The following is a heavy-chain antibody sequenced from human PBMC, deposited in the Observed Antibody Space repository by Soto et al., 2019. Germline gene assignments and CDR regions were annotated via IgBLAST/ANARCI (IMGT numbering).Heavy chain of an antibody. Sequence: QVQLVESGGGVVQPGRSLRLSCAASGFTFSSYAMHWVRQAPGKGLEWVAVISYDGSNKYYADSVKGRFTISRDNSKNTLYLQMNSLSAEDTAVYYCARVDAPAAKFPGTFDYWGQGTLVTVSS. V-gene: IGHV3-30-3*01. CDR3: ARVDAPAAKFPGTFDY. D-gene: IGHD2-2*01. CDR1: GFTFSSYA. CDR2: ISYDGSNK. J-gene: IGHJ4*02.